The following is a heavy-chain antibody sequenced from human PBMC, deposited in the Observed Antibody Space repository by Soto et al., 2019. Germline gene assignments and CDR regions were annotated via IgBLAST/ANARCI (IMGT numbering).Heavy chain of an antibody. Sequence: PGGSLRLSCATSGFSLTSYAIHWVRQAPGKGLEWVSGIGWDGGSTGYADSVKGRFKISRDNAKKSLYLQMNSLRAEDTALYYCANCRSSWVQSGMAVRAQGTTVPVSS. J-gene: IGHJ6*02. CDR2: IGWDGGST. V-gene: IGHV3-9*01. CDR3: ANCRSSWVQSGMAV. CDR1: GFSLTSYA.